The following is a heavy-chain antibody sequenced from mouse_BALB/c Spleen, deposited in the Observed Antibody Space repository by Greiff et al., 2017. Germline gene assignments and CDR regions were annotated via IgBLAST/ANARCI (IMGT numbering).Heavy chain of an antibody. Sequence: EVQLQESGPELVKPGASVKMSCKASGYTFTSYVMHWVKQKPGQGLEWIGYINPYNDGTKYNEKFKGKATLTSDKSSSTAYMELSSLTSEDSAVYYCARNGYYPWFAYWGQGTLVTVSA. CDR1: GYTFTSYV. CDR3: ARNGYYPWFAY. D-gene: IGHD2-3*01. J-gene: IGHJ3*01. V-gene: IGHV1-14*01. CDR2: INPYNDGT.